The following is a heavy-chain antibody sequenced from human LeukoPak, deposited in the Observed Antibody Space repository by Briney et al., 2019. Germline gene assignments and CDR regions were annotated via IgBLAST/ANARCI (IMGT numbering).Heavy chain of an antibody. CDR2: IRYDGSNK. V-gene: IGHV3-30*02. J-gene: IGHJ6*03. Sequence: GGSLRLSCAASGFTFSSYGMPWVRQAPGKGLEWVAFIRYDGSNKYYADSVKGRFTISRDNSRNTLYLQMNSLRAEDTAVYYCDVRMDVWGKGTTVTVSS. D-gene: IGHD3-10*02. CDR3: DVRMDV. CDR1: GFTFSSYG.